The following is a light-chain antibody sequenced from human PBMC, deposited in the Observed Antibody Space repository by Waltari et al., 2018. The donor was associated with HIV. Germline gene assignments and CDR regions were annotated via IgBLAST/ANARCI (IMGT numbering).Light chain of an antibody. Sequence: QSVLTQSPSVSGAPGQRVTIACTGGSSNIGAGYDVHWYRKFPGTAPKLLIYDTKKRPSGVPDRFSGSKSGTSASLAITGLQAEDEADYYCQSFDSSLSAVIFGGGTKLTVL. V-gene: IGLV1-40*01. J-gene: IGLJ2*01. CDR2: DTK. CDR3: QSFDSSLSAVI. CDR1: SSNIGAGYD.